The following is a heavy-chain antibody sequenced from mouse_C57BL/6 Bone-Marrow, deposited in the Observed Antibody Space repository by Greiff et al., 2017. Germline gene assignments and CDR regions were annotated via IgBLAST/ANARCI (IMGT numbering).Heavy chain of an antibody. J-gene: IGHJ2*01. CDR3: ARSAPNWDFDY. D-gene: IGHD4-1*01. CDR1: GYTFTSYW. CDR2: IDPSDSET. Sequence: QVQLQQPGAELVMPGASVKLSCKASGYTFTSYWMHWVKQRPGQGLEWIGNIDPSDSETHYNQKFKDKATLTVDKSSSTAYMQLSSLTSEDSAVYYCARSAPNWDFDYWGQGTTLTVSS. V-gene: IGHV1-52*01.